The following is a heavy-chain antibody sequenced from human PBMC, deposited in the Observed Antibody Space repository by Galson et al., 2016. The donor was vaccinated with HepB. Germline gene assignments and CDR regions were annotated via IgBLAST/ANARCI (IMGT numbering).Heavy chain of an antibody. J-gene: IGHJ4*02. CDR1: RGPVSSGSYY. V-gene: IGHV4-61*01. Sequence: ETLSPTCTVSRGPVSSGSYYWSWVRQPPGKALEWIGYILYSGNTNYNPSLWSRVTISLDTSRNQFSLNLRSVTAADTAVYYCASPIHLWALEYWGQGTLVTVSS. CDR3: ASPIHLWALEY. D-gene: IGHD5-18*01. CDR2: ILYSGNT.